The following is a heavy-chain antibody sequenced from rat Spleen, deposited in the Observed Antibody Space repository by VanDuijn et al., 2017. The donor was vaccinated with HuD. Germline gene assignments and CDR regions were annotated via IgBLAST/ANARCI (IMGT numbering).Heavy chain of an antibody. Sequence: EVQLVESAGGLVQPGRSLKLSCAASGFTFSDFFMAWVRQAPTKGLEWVATISCGDSSGHSSTYYRDSVKGRFTISRDNTKSTLSLQMDSLRSEDTATYYCARRHYGYTDYFDYWGQGVMVPVSS. CDR3: ARRHYGYTDYFDY. CDR2: ISCGDSSGHSST. J-gene: IGHJ2*01. D-gene: IGHD1-11*01. V-gene: IGHV5-29*01. CDR1: GFTFSDFF.